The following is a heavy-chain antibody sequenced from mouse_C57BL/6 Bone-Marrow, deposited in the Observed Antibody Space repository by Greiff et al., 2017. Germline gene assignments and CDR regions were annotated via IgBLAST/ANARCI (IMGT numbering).Heavy chain of an antibody. CDR1: GFTFSDYY. D-gene: IGHD1-1*01. CDR3: ASPYGKGTWFAY. V-gene: IGHV5-12*01. CDR2: ISNGGGST. Sequence: EVKLVESGGGLVQPGGSLKLSCAASGFTFSDYYMYWVRQTPEKRLEWVAYISNGGGSTYYPDTVKGRFTISRDNAKNTLYLQMSRLKSEDTAMYDCASPYGKGTWFAYWGQGTLVTVSA. J-gene: IGHJ3*01.